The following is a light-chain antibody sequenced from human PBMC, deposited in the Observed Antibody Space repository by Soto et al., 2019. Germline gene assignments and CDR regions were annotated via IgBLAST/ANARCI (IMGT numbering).Light chain of an antibody. CDR2: SNN. Sequence: QSVLTQPPSASGTPGQRVTISCSGSSSNIGSNTVNSYQQLPGTAPKRLIYSNNQRPSGVPDRFAGSNSGTSASLAISGLQSEDEADYYCAAWDDSLNGVVFGGGTKLTVL. CDR1: SSNIGSNT. CDR3: AAWDDSLNGVV. V-gene: IGLV1-44*01. J-gene: IGLJ2*01.